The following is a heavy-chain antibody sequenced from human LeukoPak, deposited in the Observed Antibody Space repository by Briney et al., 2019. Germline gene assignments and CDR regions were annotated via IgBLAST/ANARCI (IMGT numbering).Heavy chain of an antibody. CDR3: ARDRLGQWLDFDY. Sequence: PGGSLRLSCAASGFTFSTYSMNWVRQAPGKGLEWVSYISSSGSTIYYADSVKGRFTISRDNAKNSLYLQMNSLRAEDTAVYYCARDRLGQWLDFDYWGQGTLVTVSS. D-gene: IGHD6-19*01. V-gene: IGHV3-48*04. CDR2: ISSSGSTI. J-gene: IGHJ4*02. CDR1: GFTFSTYS.